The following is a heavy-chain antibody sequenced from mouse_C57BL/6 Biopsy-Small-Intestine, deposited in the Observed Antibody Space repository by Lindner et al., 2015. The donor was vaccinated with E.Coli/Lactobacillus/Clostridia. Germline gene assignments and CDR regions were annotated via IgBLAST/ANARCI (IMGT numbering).Heavy chain of an antibody. J-gene: IGHJ2*01. V-gene: IGHV1-81*01. CDR3: ARRGISGYVYFDY. CDR2: IYPRSGDT. Sequence: VQLQESGAELVRPGASVKLSCTASGFNIKDYYVHWVSQRPGQGLEWIGEIYPRSGDTYYNEKFKGKATLTADKSSSTAYMELRSLTSEDSAVYFCARRGISGYVYFDYWGQGTTLTVSS. D-gene: IGHD3-2*02. CDR1: GFNIKDYY.